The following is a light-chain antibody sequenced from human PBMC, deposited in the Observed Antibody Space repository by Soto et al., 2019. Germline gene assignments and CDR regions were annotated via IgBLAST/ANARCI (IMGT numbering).Light chain of an antibody. CDR1: QDISDY. Sequence: DIQMTQSPSSLSASIGDTVTITCQASQDISDYLNWYQKESGKDPKPVIYDASNLERGVPLRFRGSGYETDFNLTITSLQSEDCAVYECQPYNNWPLTFGGGTKVDIK. CDR2: DAS. CDR3: QPYNNWPLT. J-gene: IGKJ4*01. V-gene: IGKV1-33*01.